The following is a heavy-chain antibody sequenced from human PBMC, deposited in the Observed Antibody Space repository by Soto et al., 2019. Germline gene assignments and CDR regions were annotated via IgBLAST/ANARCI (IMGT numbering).Heavy chain of an antibody. D-gene: IGHD3-10*01. CDR1: GYTFTSYG. V-gene: IGHV1-18*01. Sequence: ASVKVSCKASGYTFTSYGISWVRQAPGQGLEWMGWISAYNGNTNYAQKLQGRVTMTTDTSTSTAYMELRSLRSDDTAVYYCARVVFTMVRVVIIQMYYYYGMDVWGQGPTVTVSS. J-gene: IGHJ6*02. CDR2: ISAYNGNT. CDR3: ARVVFTMVRVVIIQMYYYYGMDV.